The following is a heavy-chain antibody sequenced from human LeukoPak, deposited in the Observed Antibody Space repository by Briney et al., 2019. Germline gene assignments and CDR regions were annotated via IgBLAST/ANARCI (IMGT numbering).Heavy chain of an antibody. CDR1: GFTFSSFS. CDR2: ITSGSTYI. V-gene: IGHV3-21*04. J-gene: IGHJ4*02. CDR3: AKDGLGTYYGIDY. D-gene: IGHD1-26*01. Sequence: PGGSLILSCEVSGFTFSSFSMNWVRQAPGQGLEWVSYITSGSTYIYYADSVKGRFTISRDNSKNTLYLQMNSLRAEDTAVYYCAKDGLGTYYGIDYWGQGTLVTVSS.